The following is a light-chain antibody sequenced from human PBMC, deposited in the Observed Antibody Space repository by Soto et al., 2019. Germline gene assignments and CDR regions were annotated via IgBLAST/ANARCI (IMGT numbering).Light chain of an antibody. CDR1: QSIRSHY. CDR2: GAS. CDR3: QQYNNWPQT. Sequence: EIVLTQSPATLSLSPGERATLSCRASQSIRSHYLAWYQQKPGQAPRLLIYGASTRATGIPARFSGSGSGTEFTLTISSLQSEDFAVYYCQQYNNWPQTFGQGTKVDI. J-gene: IGKJ1*01. V-gene: IGKV3-15*01.